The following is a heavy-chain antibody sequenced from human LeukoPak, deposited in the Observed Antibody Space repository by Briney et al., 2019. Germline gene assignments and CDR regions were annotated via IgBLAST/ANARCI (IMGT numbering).Heavy chain of an antibody. Sequence: ASVKVSCKPSGNSFTTYGFTWVRQASGQGLEWMGWINVNAKYAQKFQGRVTMTTDTSTSTAYMELRTLRSDDTAMYYCASAPRCNLISCYSWCDVWGQGTLVSVSS. CDR3: ASAPRCNLISCYSWCDV. CDR2: INVNA. J-gene: IGHJ4*02. D-gene: IGHD2-21*01. V-gene: IGHV1-18*01. CDR1: GNSFTTYG.